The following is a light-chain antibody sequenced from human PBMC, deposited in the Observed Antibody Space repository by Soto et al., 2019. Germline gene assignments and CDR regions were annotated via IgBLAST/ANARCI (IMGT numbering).Light chain of an antibody. J-gene: IGLJ1*01. CDR3: CSYTTNIAPYV. CDR1: SHDIGNGYDS. V-gene: IGLV2-14*03. Sequence: QSVLTQPASVSGSPGQSITISCTGTSHDIGNGYDSVSWYQQHPGKAPKLIIYDVVNRPSGVSSRFSGSKSGNTASLTTSGLQAEDEADYYCCSYTTNIAPYVFGTGTKVTVL. CDR2: DVV.